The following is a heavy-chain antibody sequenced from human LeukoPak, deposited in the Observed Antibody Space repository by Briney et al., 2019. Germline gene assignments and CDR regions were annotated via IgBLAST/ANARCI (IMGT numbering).Heavy chain of an antibody. CDR2: IYYSGST. CDR3: ARHGVVVVAPNYYYGMDV. J-gene: IGHJ6*02. V-gene: IGHV4-59*08. Sequence: PSETLSLTCTVSGGSISSYYWSWIRQPPGKGLEWIGYIYYSGSTNYNPSLKSRVTISVDTSKNQFSLKLSSVTAADTAVYYCARHGVVVVAPNYYYGMDVWGQGTTVTVSS. D-gene: IGHD2-15*01. CDR1: GGSISSYY.